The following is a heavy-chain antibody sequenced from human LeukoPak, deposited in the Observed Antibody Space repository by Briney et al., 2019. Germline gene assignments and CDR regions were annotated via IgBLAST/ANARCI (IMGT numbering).Heavy chain of an antibody. J-gene: IGHJ4*02. CDR2: IRSKANSYAT. D-gene: IGHD3-3*01. V-gene: IGHV3-73*01. CDR1: GFTFNGSA. Sequence: GGSLKLSCAASGFTFNGSAMHWVRQASGKGLEWVGRIRSKANSYATAYAASVKGRFTISRDDSKNTAYLQMNSLKTEDTAVYYCTRRRYDFWSGYYDDYWGQGTLVTVSS. CDR3: TRRRYDFWSGYYDDY.